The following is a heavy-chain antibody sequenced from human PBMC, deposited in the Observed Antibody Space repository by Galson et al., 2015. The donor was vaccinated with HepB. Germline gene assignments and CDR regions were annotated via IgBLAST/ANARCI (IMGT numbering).Heavy chain of an antibody. CDR2: ISWNSGSI. V-gene: IGHV3-9*01. D-gene: IGHD3-10*01. J-gene: IGHJ6*02. Sequence: SLRLSCAASGFTFDDYAMHWVRQAPGKGLEWVSGISWNSGSIGYADSVKGRFTISRDNAKNSLYLQMNSLRAEDTALYYCAKDAHLHRDYYGMDVWGQGTTVTVSS. CDR1: GFTFDDYA. CDR3: AKDAHLHRDYYGMDV.